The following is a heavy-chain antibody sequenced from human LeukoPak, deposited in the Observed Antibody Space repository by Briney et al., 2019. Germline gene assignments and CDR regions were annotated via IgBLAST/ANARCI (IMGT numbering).Heavy chain of an antibody. J-gene: IGHJ5*02. CDR2: INHSGST. CDR3: ARGHTVTTPWFDP. Sequence: PSETLSLTCAVYGGPFSGYYWSWIRQPPGKGLEWIGEINHSGSTNYNPSLKSRVTISVDTSKNQFSLKLSSVTAADTAVYYCARGHTVTTPWFDPWGQGTLVTVSS. D-gene: IGHD4-11*01. CDR1: GGPFSGYY. V-gene: IGHV4-34*01.